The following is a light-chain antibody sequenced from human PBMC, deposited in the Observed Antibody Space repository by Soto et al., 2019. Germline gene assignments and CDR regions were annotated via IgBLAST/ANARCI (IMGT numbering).Light chain of an antibody. CDR2: EGS. V-gene: IGLV2-23*01. J-gene: IGLJ2*01. Sequence: QSVLTQPASVSGSPGQSITISCTGTSSDIGSYKLVSWYQQHPGKAPKLMIYEGSKRPSGVSNRVSGSKSGNTASLTISGLQADEEADYYCCSYAGHGTGVFGGGTKVTVL. CDR3: CSYAGHGTGV. CDR1: SSDIGSYKL.